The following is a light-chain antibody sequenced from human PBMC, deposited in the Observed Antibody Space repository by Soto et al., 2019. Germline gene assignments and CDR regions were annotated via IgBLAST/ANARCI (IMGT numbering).Light chain of an antibody. J-gene: IGKJ3*01. CDR1: QTISRN. CDR3: QQSYSTLFT. Sequence: DLQMTQSPSSLSASVGDRVTITCRSSQTISRNLNWYQQRPGKAPKLIIYDASSLQSGVSSRFSGSGSGTDFTLTISDLQPEDFATYFCQQSYSTLFTFGPGTKVDVK. V-gene: IGKV1-39*01. CDR2: DAS.